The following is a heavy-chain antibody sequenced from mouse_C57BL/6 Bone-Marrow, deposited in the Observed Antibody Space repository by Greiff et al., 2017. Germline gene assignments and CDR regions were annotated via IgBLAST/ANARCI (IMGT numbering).Heavy chain of an antibody. V-gene: IGHV1-81*01. D-gene: IGHD6-1*01. Sequence: QVQLQQSGAELARPGASVKLSCKASGYTFTSYGISWVKQRTGQGLEWIGEIYPRSGNTYYNEKFKGKATLTADQSSSTAYMELRSLTSEDSAVYFCARWGRGLGFAYWGQGTLVTVSA. CDR2: IYPRSGNT. J-gene: IGHJ3*01. CDR1: GYTFTSYG. CDR3: ARWGRGLGFAY.